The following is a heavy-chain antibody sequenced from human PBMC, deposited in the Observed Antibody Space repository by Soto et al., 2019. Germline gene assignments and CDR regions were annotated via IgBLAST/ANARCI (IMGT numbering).Heavy chain of an antibody. CDR1: GGSISSYY. V-gene: IGHV4-59*01. D-gene: IGHD3-22*01. CDR3: ARDYYESRGDGRSDP. CDR2: IYCRGST. J-gene: IGHJ5*02. Sequence: SLTCTVSGGSISSYYWSWIRQPPGKGLELIGYIYCRGSTNYNPSLKSRVTISVDTSKNQFSLKLRSVTAADTAVYYCARDYYESRGDGRSDPWGQATLVNVSS.